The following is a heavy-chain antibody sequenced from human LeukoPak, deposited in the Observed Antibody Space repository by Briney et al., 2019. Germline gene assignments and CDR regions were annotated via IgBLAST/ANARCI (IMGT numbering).Heavy chain of an antibody. D-gene: IGHD6-13*01. CDR3: ARPYSSTWYFAFDI. J-gene: IGHJ3*02. V-gene: IGHV3-64*01. CDR1: GFTLSPDT. Sequence: PVRSLRLSCAASGFTLSPDTMHSGRQAPGNRLEYGSAISSNGGTSFYANSVKGRFTISRDNSKNTLYLQMGSLRAEDMAVYYCARPYSSTWYFAFDIWGRGTMVTVSS. CDR2: ISSNGGTS.